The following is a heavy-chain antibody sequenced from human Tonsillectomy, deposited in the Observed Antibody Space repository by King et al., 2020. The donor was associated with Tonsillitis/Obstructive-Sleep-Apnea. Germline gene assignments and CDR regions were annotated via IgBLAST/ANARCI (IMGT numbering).Heavy chain of an antibody. Sequence: VQLVESGAEMKKPGASVRVSCKASGYTFTVYYIYWVRQAPGQGLEWMGRINPNNGGTDYAQKFQGRVTMTRDTSTNTAYMELSGLTYDDTAVYHCAGDMTGMAAEALAIWGQGTTVTVSS. CDR1: GYTFTVYY. V-gene: IGHV1-2*06. J-gene: IGHJ3*02. D-gene: IGHD1-20*01. CDR2: INPNNGGT. CDR3: AGDMTGMAAEALAI.